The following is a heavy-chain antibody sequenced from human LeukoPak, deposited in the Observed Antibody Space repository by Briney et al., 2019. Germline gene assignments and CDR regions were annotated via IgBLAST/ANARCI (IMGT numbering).Heavy chain of an antibody. CDR1: GDSVSSNSAA. V-gene: IGHV6-1*01. CDR2: TYYRSKWCN. Sequence: SQTLSLTSAISGDSVSSNSAAWNWIRQSPSRGLEWLGRTYYRSKWCNDYAVSVKSRITINPDTSKNQFSLQLNSVTPEDTAVYYCARTMTTVMPRADWFDPWGQGTLVTVSS. D-gene: IGHD4-11*01. J-gene: IGHJ5*02. CDR3: ARTMTTVMPRADWFDP.